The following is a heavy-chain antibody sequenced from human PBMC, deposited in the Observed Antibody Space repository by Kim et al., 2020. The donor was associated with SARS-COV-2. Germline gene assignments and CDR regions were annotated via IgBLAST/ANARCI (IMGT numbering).Heavy chain of an antibody. D-gene: IGHD1-26*01. CDR1: GFTFSSYS. V-gene: IGHV3-21*01. Sequence: GGSLRLSCAASGFTFSSYSMNWVRQAPGKGLEWVSSISSSSSYIYYADSVKGRFTISRDNAKNSLYLQMNSLRAEDTAVYYCARERSIVGATVDPDAFDIWGQGTMVTVSS. CDR3: ARERSIVGATVDPDAFDI. CDR2: ISSSSSYI. J-gene: IGHJ3*02.